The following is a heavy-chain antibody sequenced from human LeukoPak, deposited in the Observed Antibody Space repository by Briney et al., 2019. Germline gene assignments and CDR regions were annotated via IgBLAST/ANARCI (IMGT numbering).Heavy chain of an antibody. J-gene: IGHJ4*02. Sequence: SETLSLTCAVYGGSFSGYYWGWIRQPPGKGLEWIGRIYYSGSTDYNPSLKSRVTISVDTSKNQFSLKLSSVTAADTAVYYCARVPWGYSYVFDYWGQGTLVTVSS. CDR3: ARVPWGYSYVFDY. CDR2: IYYSGST. V-gene: IGHV4-34*01. CDR1: GGSFSGYY. D-gene: IGHD5-18*01.